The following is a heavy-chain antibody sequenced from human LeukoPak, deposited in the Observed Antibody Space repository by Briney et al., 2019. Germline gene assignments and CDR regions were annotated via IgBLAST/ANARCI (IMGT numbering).Heavy chain of an antibody. CDR1: GYTFTSYA. CDR3: ARASDYYYMDV. Sequence: ASVKVSCEASGYTFTSYAMNWVRQAPGQGLEWMGWISAHNGNTNYAQKLQGRVTMTTDTSTSTAYMELRSLRSDDTAVYYCARASDYYYMDVWGKGTPVTVSS. V-gene: IGHV1-18*01. J-gene: IGHJ6*03. CDR2: ISAHNGNT.